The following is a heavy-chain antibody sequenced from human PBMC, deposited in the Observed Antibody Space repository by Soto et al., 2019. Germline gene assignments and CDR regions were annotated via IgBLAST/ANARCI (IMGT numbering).Heavy chain of an antibody. CDR1: GFTFSSYA. CDR2: ISGSGAST. J-gene: IGHJ4*02. V-gene: IGHV3-23*01. D-gene: IGHD3-9*01. Sequence: GESLKISCAASGFTFSSYAMSWVRQAPGKGLEWVSAISGSGASTYYADSVKGRFTISRDNSKNTLYLQMNSLRAEDTAVYYCAHFDWFIDYWGQGTLVTSPQ. CDR3: AHFDWFIDY.